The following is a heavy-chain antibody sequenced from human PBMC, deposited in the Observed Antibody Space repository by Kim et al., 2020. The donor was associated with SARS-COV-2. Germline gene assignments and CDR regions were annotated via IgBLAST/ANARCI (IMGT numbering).Heavy chain of an antibody. CDR1: GGTFSSYA. J-gene: IGHJ4*02. CDR3: ARDPTYYYDSSGYYFDY. CDR2: IIPIFGTA. D-gene: IGHD3-22*01. Sequence: SVKVSCKASGGTFSSYAISWVRQAPGQGLDWMGGIIPIFGTANYAQKFQGRVTITADESTSTAYMELSSLRSEDTAVYYCARDPTYYYDSSGYYFDYWGQGTLVTVSS. V-gene: IGHV1-69*13.